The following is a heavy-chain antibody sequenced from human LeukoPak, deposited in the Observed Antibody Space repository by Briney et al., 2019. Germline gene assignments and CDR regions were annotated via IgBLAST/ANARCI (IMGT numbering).Heavy chain of an antibody. D-gene: IGHD3-10*02. Sequence: PGGSLRLSCAVSGFTVSGNYMSWVRQAPGKGLEWVSLIYSGDTTLYADSVKGRFTISRDISKNTLYLQMNSLRAEDTAVYYCARDHYDRPPYYYYMDVWGKGTTVTVSS. CDR3: ARDHYDRPPYYYYMDV. V-gene: IGHV3-53*01. CDR1: GFTVSGNY. CDR2: IYSGDTT. J-gene: IGHJ6*03.